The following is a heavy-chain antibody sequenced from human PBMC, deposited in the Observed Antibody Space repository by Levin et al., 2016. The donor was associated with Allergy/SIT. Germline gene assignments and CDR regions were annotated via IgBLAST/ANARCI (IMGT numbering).Heavy chain of an antibody. CDR3: AREVNYYDSSGYDDY. D-gene: IGHD3-22*01. CDR2: IIPIFGTA. J-gene: IGHJ4*02. V-gene: IGHV1-69*13. CDR1: GGTFSSYA. Sequence: SVKVSCKASGGTFSSYAISWVRQAPGQGLEWMGGIIPIFGTANYAQKFQGRVTITADESTSTAYMELSSLRSEDTAVYYCAREVNYYDSSGYDDYWGQGTLVTVSS.